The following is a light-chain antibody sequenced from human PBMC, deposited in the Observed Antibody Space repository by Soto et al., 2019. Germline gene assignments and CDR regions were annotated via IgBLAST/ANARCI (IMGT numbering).Light chain of an antibody. J-gene: IGLJ3*02. CDR1: SSDVGDYNY. CDR2: DVS. V-gene: IGLV2-11*01. CDR3: WSFEGRYTFGV. Sequence: QSALTQPRSVSGSPGQSVTISCTGTSSDVGDYNYVSWYQQYPGKAPKLVIYDVSKRPSGVPDRFSGSKSGNTASLTISGLQAEDEAAYYCWSFEGRYTFGVFGGGTKLTVL.